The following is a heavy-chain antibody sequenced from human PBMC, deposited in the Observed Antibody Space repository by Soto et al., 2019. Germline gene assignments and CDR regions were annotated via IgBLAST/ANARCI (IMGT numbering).Heavy chain of an antibody. D-gene: IGHD1-1*01. CDR3: ARGKVPFLNSRYFDY. Sequence: QVQLVQSGAEVKKPGSSVKVSCKASGGTFTTYTISWVRQAPGQGLEWMGGIIPIFGTANYAQKFQGRVTMTADESTSTAYMELSSLRSEDTAVYYCARGKVPFLNSRYFDYWGQGTLVTVSS. J-gene: IGHJ4*02. CDR2: IIPIFGTA. CDR1: GGTFTTYT. V-gene: IGHV1-69*01.